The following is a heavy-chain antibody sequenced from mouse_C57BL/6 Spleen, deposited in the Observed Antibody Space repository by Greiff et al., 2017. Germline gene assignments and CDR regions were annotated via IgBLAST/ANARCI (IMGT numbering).Heavy chain of an antibody. CDR1: GYTFTSYW. V-gene: IGHV1-59*01. Sequence: QVQLQQPGAELVRPGTSVKLSCKASGYTFTSYWMHWVKQRPGQGLEWIGVIDPSDSYTNYNQKFKGKATLTVDTSSSTAYMQLSSLPSEDSAVYYCARRGYGSSYGYFDVWGTGTTVTVSS. D-gene: IGHD1-1*01. CDR3: ARRGYGSSYGYFDV. J-gene: IGHJ1*03. CDR2: IDPSDSYT.